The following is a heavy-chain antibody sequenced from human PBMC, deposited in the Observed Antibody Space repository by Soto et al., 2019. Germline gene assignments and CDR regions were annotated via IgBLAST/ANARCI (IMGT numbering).Heavy chain of an antibody. CDR2: INSDGSST. CDR1: GFTFSSYW. D-gene: IGHD3-3*01. V-gene: IGHV3-74*01. J-gene: IGHJ6*02. CDR3: AREFTIFGVPDPLGMDV. Sequence: EVQLVESGGGLVQPGGSLSLSCAASGFTFSSYWMHWVRQAPGKGLVWVSRINSDGSSTSYADSVKGRFTISRDNANNTLYLQMNSLRAEDTAVYYCAREFTIFGVPDPLGMDVWGQGTTVTVSS.